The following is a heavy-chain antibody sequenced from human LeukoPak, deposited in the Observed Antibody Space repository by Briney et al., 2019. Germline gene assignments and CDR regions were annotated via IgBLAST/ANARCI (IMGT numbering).Heavy chain of an antibody. V-gene: IGHV3-33*06. J-gene: IGHJ6*03. CDR2: IWYDGSNK. CDR1: GLTFSSYG. D-gene: IGHD6-13*01. Sequence: GRSLRLSCAASGLTFSSYGMHWVRQAPGKGLEWVAVIWYDGSNKYYADSVKGRFTISRDNSKNTLYLQMNSLRAEDTAVYYCAKDGLSSSSRRIYYYYYYMDVWGKGTTVTVSS. CDR3: AKDGLSSSSRRIYYYYYYMDV.